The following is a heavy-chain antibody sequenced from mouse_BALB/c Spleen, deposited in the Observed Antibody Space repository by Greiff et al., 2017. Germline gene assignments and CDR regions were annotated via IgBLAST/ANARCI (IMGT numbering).Heavy chain of an antibody. CDR3: ARGKDGYLDV. V-gene: IGHV5-17*02. J-gene: IGHJ1*01. D-gene: IGHD2-1*01. CDR1: GFSFTSFG. CDR2: ISRGSSTI. Sequence: EVKLVESGGGLVQPGGSLKLSCAASGFSFTSFGMHWVRQAPEKGLEWVAYISRGSSTIYYADTVKDRFTISRDNPTNTLFLQMTSLRSEDTAMYYCARGKDGYLDVWGAGTTVTVSS.